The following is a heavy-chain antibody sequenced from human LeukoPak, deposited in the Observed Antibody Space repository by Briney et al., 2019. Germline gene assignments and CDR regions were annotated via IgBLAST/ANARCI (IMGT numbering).Heavy chain of an antibody. V-gene: IGHV3-23*01. CDR1: GVTFRNYA. D-gene: IGHD2-8*01. Sequence: GGSLRLSCAASGVTFRNYAMSWVRQAPGKGLERGSVVTGNGDTTYYADSLKGRFTISRDNSSNTLYLQMNSLRAEDMAVYHCARNAADCTTSACYDSWGQGTLVTVSS. J-gene: IGHJ4*02. CDR2: VTGNGDTT. CDR3: ARNAADCTTSACYDS.